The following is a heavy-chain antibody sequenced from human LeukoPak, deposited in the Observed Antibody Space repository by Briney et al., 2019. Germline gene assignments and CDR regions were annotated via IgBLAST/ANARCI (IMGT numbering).Heavy chain of an antibody. Sequence: GGSLRLSCAASGFTFSSYAMTWVRQAPGKGLEWVATISGSGVMTYYADSVKGRFTVSGDNSKNTLYLQMSSLTAADTAVYYCAKDRSIGTYYTFDHWGQGTLVTVSS. J-gene: IGHJ4*02. V-gene: IGHV3-23*01. D-gene: IGHD1-26*01. CDR1: GFTFSSYA. CDR2: ISGSGVMT. CDR3: AKDRSIGTYYTFDH.